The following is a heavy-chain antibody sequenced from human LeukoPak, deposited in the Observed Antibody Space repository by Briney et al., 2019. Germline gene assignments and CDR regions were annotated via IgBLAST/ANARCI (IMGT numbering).Heavy chain of an antibody. Sequence: ASVKVSCKASGYTFTSYDINWVRQATGQGLEWMGWMNPNSGNTGYAQKFQGRVTMTRNTSISTAYMELSSLRSEDTAVYYCATQPRTGTTNNWFDPWGQGTLVTVSS. CDR3: ATQPRTGTTNNWFDP. D-gene: IGHD1-7*01. CDR2: MNPNSGNT. J-gene: IGHJ5*02. V-gene: IGHV1-8*01. CDR1: GYTFTSYD.